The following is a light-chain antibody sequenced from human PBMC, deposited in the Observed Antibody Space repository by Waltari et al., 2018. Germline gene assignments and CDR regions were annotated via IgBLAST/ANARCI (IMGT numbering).Light chain of an antibody. CDR1: QSISRF. CDR3: QHHLRLPAT. J-gene: IGKJ1*01. CDR2: AAS. V-gene: IGKV3-20*01. Sequence: EIVLTQSPGPLSLSPGGRATLPCRASQSISRFLAWYQQKPGRAPRLLIYAASTRATGIPDRFSGSGSGTDFSLTISGLEPEDFAVYYCQHHLRLPATFGQGTKVEIK.